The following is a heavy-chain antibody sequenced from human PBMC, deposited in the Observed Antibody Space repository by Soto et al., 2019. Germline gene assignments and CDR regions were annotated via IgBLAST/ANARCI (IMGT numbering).Heavy chain of an antibody. CDR1: GYTFTGYY. Sequence: ASVKVSCKASGYTFTGYYMHWVRQAPGQGLEWMGRINPNSGGTNYAQKFQGRVTMTKDTSISTAYMELSRLRSDDTAVYYCARTGYSYDTYYYYYGMDVWGQGTTVTVSS. J-gene: IGHJ6*02. D-gene: IGHD2-15*01. V-gene: IGHV1-2*02. CDR3: ARTGYSYDTYYYYYGMDV. CDR2: INPNSGGT.